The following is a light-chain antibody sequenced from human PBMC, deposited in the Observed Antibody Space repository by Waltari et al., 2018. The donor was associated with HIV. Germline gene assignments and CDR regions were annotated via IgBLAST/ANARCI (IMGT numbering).Light chain of an antibody. CDR1: QSVSIN. V-gene: IGKV3-15*01. CDR2: ASS. Sequence: MVVTQSPATLSVSPGDRVTLSCRASQSVSINLAWYQQKPGQAPRLLIYASSISATGVPARFRGSGSETDFTLTISSFQSEDLAVYVCQQYNNWPRGTFGPGTKVEV. CDR3: QQYNNWPRGT. J-gene: IGKJ1*01.